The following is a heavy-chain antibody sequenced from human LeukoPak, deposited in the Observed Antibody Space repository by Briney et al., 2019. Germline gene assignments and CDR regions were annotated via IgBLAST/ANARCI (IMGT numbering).Heavy chain of an antibody. CDR1: GGSFSGYY. Sequence: PSETLSLTCAVYGGSFSGYYWSWIRQPPGKGLEWIGEINHSGSTNYNPSIKSRVTISVDTSKNQFSLKLSSVTAADTAVYYCARAGVLYYYGSGKRGMDVWGQGTTVTVSS. V-gene: IGHV4-34*01. J-gene: IGHJ6*02. CDR3: ARAGVLYYYGSGKRGMDV. CDR2: INHSGST. D-gene: IGHD3-10*01.